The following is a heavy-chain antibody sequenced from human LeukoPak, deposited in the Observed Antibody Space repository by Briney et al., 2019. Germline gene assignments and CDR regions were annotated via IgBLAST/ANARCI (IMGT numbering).Heavy chain of an antibody. CDR1: GFTSSTYS. V-gene: IGHV3-48*01. D-gene: IGHD6-6*01. Sequence: GGSLRLSCVASGFTSSTYSMSWVRQAPGKGLEWVSYISSSGSAIYYADSVKGRLTISRDNAKNSLFLQMNSLRADDTAVYYCAREYGSSSGRAFDMWGQGTMVTVSS. CDR2: ISSSGSAI. CDR3: AREYGSSSGRAFDM. J-gene: IGHJ3*02.